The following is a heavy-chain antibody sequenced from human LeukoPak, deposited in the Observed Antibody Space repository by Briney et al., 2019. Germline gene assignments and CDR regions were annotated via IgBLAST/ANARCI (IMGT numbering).Heavy chain of an antibody. CDR3: AKTGSDTIYYYYYYMDV. Sequence: PGGSLRLSCAASGFTFSDYYMSWLRQAPGKGLEWVSAISGSGGSTYYADSVKGRFTISRDNSKNTLYLQMNSLRAEDTAVYYCAKTGSDTIYYYYYYMDVWGKGTTVTVSS. D-gene: IGHD6-19*01. J-gene: IGHJ6*03. CDR2: ISGSGGST. CDR1: GFTFSDYY. V-gene: IGHV3-23*01.